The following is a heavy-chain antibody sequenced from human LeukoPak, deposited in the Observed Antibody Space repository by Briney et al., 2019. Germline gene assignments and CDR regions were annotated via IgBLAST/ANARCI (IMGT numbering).Heavy chain of an antibody. Sequence: GEPLQISCKGSGYSFTSYWIGCVRQLPATGLEWMGIMYPGDSDTRSSPFFQGQVTISADKSISPAYLQWSSLKASDTAMYYCARLLGIAVAGTVGAVGYWGQGTLVTVSS. CDR1: GYSFTSYW. J-gene: IGHJ4*02. CDR3: ARLLGIAVAGTVGAVGY. CDR2: MYPGDSDT. D-gene: IGHD6-19*01. V-gene: IGHV5-51*01.